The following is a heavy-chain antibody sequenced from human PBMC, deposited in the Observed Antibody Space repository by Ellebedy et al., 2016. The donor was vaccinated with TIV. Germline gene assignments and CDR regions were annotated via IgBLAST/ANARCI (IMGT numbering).Heavy chain of an antibody. V-gene: IGHV1-18*01. D-gene: IGHD6-13*01. Sequence: ALVKVSCKASGYTFTRYGINWVRQAPGQGLEWMGWISAYNGNTNYAQKFQGRVTMTTDTSTSTAYMDLRSLRSDDTAVYFCARDRTTAAAGHFYYYMDVWGKGTTVTVSS. CDR1: GYTFTRYG. J-gene: IGHJ6*03. CDR2: ISAYNGNT. CDR3: ARDRTTAAAGHFYYYMDV.